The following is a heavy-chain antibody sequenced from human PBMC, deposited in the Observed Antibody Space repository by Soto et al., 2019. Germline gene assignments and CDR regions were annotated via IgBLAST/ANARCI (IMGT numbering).Heavy chain of an antibody. J-gene: IGHJ6*02. CDR2: IIPIFGTA. CDR1: RVAFSNFL. Sequence: QAQLEQSGGEVKKPGSSVKVSCKASRVAFSNFLVTWVRQAPGLGLEWVGGIIPIFGTANYAQKFKGRVTITADESTSTSYMEVNNLRSEDTAVYYCAKVRYSSPMGYYYGMDVWGQVTTVTVSS. D-gene: IGHD6-19*01. CDR3: AKVRYSSPMGYYYGMDV. V-gene: IGHV1-69*01.